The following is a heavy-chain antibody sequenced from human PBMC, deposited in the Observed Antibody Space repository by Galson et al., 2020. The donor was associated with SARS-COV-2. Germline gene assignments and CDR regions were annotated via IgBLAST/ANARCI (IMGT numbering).Heavy chain of an antibody. CDR1: GFTFSNYV. Sequence: GGSLRLSCAASGFTFSNYVMHWVRQAPGKGPEWVAVISSDGSNSFYADSLKGRFTISRDNSKSTLYLQMNSLRAEDTAVYYCARGGEWELPDYLDYWGQGALVTGSS. CDR2: ISSDGSNS. V-gene: IGHV3-30*04. D-gene: IGHD1-26*01. J-gene: IGHJ4*02. CDR3: ARGGEWELPDYLDY.